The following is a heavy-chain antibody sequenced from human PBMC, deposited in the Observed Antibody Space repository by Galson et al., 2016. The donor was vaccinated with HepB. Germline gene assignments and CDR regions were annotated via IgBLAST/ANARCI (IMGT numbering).Heavy chain of an antibody. CDR2: IGGSGSTT. CDR3: AKDTSLIVVLGAFDS. J-gene: IGHJ4*02. D-gene: IGHD1-26*01. V-gene: IGHV3-23*01. Sequence: SLRLSCATYGLTFSTSAMSWVRQAPGKGLEWVSGIGGSGSTTYCADSVKGRFTISRDNPKNPLYLQMHSLRAEDTAIYYCAKDTSLIVVLGAFDSWGQGTLVTVSS. CDR1: GLTFSTSA.